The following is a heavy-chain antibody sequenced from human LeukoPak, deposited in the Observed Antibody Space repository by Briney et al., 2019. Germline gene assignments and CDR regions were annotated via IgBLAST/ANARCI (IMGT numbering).Heavy chain of an antibody. CDR3: ARRSGIAVAGAFDY. CDR1: AFTFSSTD. V-gene: IGHV3-23*01. D-gene: IGHD6-19*01. J-gene: IGHJ4*02. CDR2: ISGSGGRT. Sequence: GGSLRLSCAASAFTFSSTDMSWVRQAPGKGLEWVSGISGSGGRTYYADSVKGRFTISRDNSKNTLYLQMNSLRAEDTAVYYCARRSGIAVAGAFDYWGQGTLVTVSS.